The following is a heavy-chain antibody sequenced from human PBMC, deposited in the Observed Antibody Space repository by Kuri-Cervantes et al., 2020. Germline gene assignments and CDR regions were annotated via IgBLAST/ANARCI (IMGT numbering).Heavy chain of an antibody. Sequence: GGSLRLSCAASGFTFNNYGIHWVRQTPGKGLEWVAVIWYGGSNKYYADSVKGRFTISRDNSKNTLYLQMNSLRAEDTAVYYCARDQGQWELLRAFDYWGQGTLVTVSS. V-gene: IGHV3-33*01. D-gene: IGHD1-26*01. CDR2: IWYGGSNK. CDR3: ARDQGQWELLRAFDY. J-gene: IGHJ4*02. CDR1: GFTFNNYG.